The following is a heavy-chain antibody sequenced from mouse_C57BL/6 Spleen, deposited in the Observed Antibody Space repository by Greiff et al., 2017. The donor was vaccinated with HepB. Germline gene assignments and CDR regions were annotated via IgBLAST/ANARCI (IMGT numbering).Heavy chain of an antibody. CDR1: GYSFTGYY. D-gene: IGHD1-1*01. J-gene: IGHJ2*01. CDR3: ARDYYGSSWGYFDY. Sequence: VQLQQSGPELVKPGASVKISCKASGYSFTGYYMNWVKQSPEKSLEWIGEINPSTGGTTYNQKFKAKATLTVDKSSSTAYMQLKSLTSEDSAVYYCARDYYGSSWGYFDYWGQGTTLTVSS. CDR2: INPSTGGT. V-gene: IGHV1-42*01.